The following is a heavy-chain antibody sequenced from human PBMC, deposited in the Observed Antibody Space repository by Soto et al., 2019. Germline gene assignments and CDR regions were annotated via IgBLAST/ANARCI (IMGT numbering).Heavy chain of an antibody. J-gene: IGHJ4*02. V-gene: IGHV4-31*03. Sequence: QVRLQESGPGLVKPSKTLSLTCTVSGGSISSGDYYWSWIRHHPGGGLEWIGYIHYSGNTYYDPSLKRRLTMSVDTSTNQFSLNLRSVTAADTAVYYCARPPGRAPADYYFDYWGMGTLVTVSS. CDR3: ARPPGRAPADYYFDY. CDR2: IHYSGNT. CDR1: GGSISSGDYY.